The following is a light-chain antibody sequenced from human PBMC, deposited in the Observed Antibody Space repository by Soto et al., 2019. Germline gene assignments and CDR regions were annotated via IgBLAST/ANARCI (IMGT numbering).Light chain of an antibody. CDR2: LNSDGSH. Sequence: QSVLTQSPSASASLGASVKLTGTLSSGHSNYASAWHQQQSEKGPRYLMKLNSDGSHSKGDGIPDRFSGSSSGAERYLTISSLQSEDEADYYCQTWGSGIVVFGGGTKLTVL. V-gene: IGLV4-69*01. J-gene: IGLJ2*01. CDR3: QTWGSGIVV. CDR1: SGHSNYA.